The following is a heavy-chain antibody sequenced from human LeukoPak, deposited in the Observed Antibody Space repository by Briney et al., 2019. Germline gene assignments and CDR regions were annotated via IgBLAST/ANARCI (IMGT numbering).Heavy chain of an antibody. J-gene: IGHJ2*01. D-gene: IGHD6-19*01. Sequence: SETLSLTCTVSGGSISSGSYYWSWIRQPAGKGLEWIGRIYTSGSTNYNPSLKSRVAISVDTSKNQFSLKLSSVTAADTAVYYCARDRSKQWLSWYFDLWGRGTLVTVSS. CDR2: IYTSGST. CDR1: GGSISSGSYY. CDR3: ARDRSKQWLSWYFDL. V-gene: IGHV4-61*02.